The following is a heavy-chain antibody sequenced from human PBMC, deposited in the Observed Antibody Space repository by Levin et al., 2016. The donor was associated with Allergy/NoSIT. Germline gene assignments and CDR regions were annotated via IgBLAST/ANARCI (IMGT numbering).Heavy chain of an antibody. V-gene: IGHV3-15*01. D-gene: IGHD3-22*01. CDR2: IKSKIDGGTT. CDR3: TTDKMYYDSSGYFLASDR. J-gene: IGHJ4*02. Sequence: WIRQPPGKGLEWVGRIKSKIDGGTTDYAAPVKGRFSISRDDSKNTLYLQMNSLKIEDTAVYYCTTDKMYYDSSGYFLASDRWGQGTLVTVSS.